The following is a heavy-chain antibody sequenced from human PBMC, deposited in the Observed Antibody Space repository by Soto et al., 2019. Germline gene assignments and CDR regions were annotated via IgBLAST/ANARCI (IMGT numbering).Heavy chain of an antibody. D-gene: IGHD6-13*01. CDR2: IYYSGST. J-gene: IGHJ4*02. Sequence: SETLSLTCTVSGGSISSSSYYWGWIRQPPGKGLEWTGSIYYSGSTYYNPSLKSRVTISVDTSKNQFSLKLSSVTAADTAVYYCARSQGTWYSSSWSLSPHFDYWGQGTLVTVSS. V-gene: IGHV4-39*01. CDR3: ARSQGTWYSSSWSLSPHFDY. CDR1: GGSISSSSYY.